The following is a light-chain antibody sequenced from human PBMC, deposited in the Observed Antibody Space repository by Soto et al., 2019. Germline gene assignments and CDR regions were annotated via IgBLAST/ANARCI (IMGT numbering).Light chain of an antibody. V-gene: IGKV1-5*03. CDR1: QTISSW. CDR3: QQYNSYSWT. Sequence: DIQMTQSPSTLSGSVGDRVTITCRASQTISSWLAWYQQKPGKAPKLLIYKASTLTSGVPSRFSGSGSGTDFTLTISSLQPDDFATYFCQQYNSYSWTFAQGTKVDIK. CDR2: KAS. J-gene: IGKJ1*01.